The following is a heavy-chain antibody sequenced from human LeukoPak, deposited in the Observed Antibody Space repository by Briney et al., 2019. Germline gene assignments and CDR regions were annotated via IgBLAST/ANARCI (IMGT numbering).Heavy chain of an antibody. Sequence: SVKVSCKASGGTFSSYAISWVRQAPGQGLEWMGGIIPIFGTASYAQKFQGRVTITADESTSTAYMELSSLRSEDTAVYYCATDYGGNSAMDYWGQGTLVTVSS. CDR2: IIPIFGTA. CDR3: ATDYGGNSAMDY. V-gene: IGHV1-69*13. D-gene: IGHD4-23*01. J-gene: IGHJ4*02. CDR1: GGTFSSYA.